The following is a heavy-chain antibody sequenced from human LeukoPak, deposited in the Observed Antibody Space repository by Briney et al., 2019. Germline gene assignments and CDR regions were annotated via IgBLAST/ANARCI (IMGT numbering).Heavy chain of an antibody. CDR3: ARQGSSLAAFDY. J-gene: IGHJ4*02. CDR2: ISSSSSYI. V-gene: IGHV3-21*01. Sequence: GGSLRLSCAASGFTFSSYSMNWVRQAPGKGLEWVSSISSSSSYIYYADSVKGRFTISRDNAKNSLYLQMNSLRAEDTAVYYCARQGSSLAAFDYWGQGTLVTVSS. D-gene: IGHD6-6*01. CDR1: GFTFSSYS.